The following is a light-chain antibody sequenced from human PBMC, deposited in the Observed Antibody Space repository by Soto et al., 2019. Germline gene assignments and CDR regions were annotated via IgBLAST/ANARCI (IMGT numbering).Light chain of an antibody. CDR1: SSDVGAYNY. V-gene: IGLV2-14*01. J-gene: IGLJ1*01. CDR3: SSYSSSSTLYV. Sequence: QSALTQPASVSGSPGQSITISCTGTSSDVGAYNYVSWYQQHPGKAPRLMICDVSNRPSGVSNRFSGSKSGNTASLTISGLQAEDEADYYCSSYSSSSTLYVFGTGTKVTLL. CDR2: DVS.